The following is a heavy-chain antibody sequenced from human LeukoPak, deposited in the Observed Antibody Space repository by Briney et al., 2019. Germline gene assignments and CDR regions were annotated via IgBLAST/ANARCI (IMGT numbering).Heavy chain of an antibody. J-gene: IGHJ4*02. CDR2: INSDGSST. D-gene: IGHD3-22*01. CDR3: ARGQYYYDSSGYSHFDY. Sequence: PGGSLRLSCAASGFTFSSYWMHWVRQAPGKGLVWVSRINSDGSSTSYADSVKGRFTISRDNAKNTLYPQMNSLRAEDTAVYYCARGQYYYDSSGYSHFDYWGQGTLVTVSS. CDR1: GFTFSSYW. V-gene: IGHV3-74*01.